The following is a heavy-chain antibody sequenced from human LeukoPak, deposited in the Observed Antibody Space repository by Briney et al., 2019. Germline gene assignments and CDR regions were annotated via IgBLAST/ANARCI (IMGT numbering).Heavy chain of an antibody. J-gene: IGHJ6*02. CDR1: GFTFSDYY. D-gene: IGHD4-23*01. V-gene: IGHV3-11*01. CDR2: ISSRSSQI. Sequence: GGSLGLSCAASGFTFSDYYMSWIRQAPGKGLEWVSYISSRSSQIYYADSVKGRFTISRDNAKNSLYLQMNSLRAEDTAVYYCARDGDYGGNSGYYYGMDVWGQGTTVTVSS. CDR3: ARDGDYGGNSGYYYGMDV.